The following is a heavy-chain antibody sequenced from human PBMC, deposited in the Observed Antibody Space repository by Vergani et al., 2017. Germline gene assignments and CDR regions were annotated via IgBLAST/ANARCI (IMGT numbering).Heavy chain of an antibody. CDR2: IYYSGST. V-gene: IGHV4-61*10. D-gene: IGHD3-10*01. CDR3: ARDPGMVRGVIITPWGAFDI. CDR1: GGSVSSGSYY. Sequence: QVQLQQWGAGLLKPSETLSLTCTVSGGSVSSGSYYWSWIRQPAGTGLEWIGYIYYSGSTNYNPSLKSRVTISVDTSKNQFSLKLSSVTAADTAVYYCARDPGMVRGVIITPWGAFDIWGQGTMVTVSS. J-gene: IGHJ3*02.